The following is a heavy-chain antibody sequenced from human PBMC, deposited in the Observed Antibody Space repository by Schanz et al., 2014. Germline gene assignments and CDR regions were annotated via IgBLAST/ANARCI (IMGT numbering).Heavy chain of an antibody. CDR3: ARGWEVKVFDF. Sequence: QVQLQQWGAGLLKPSETLSLTCTVSGGSISTYYWSWIRQPPGKGLEWIGYIYSSGNTKYNPSLRGRVTMSGDTSKNQFSLKRGYMTAADTAVYYCARGWEVKVFDFWGQGLLVTVSS. J-gene: IGHJ4*02. D-gene: IGHD1-26*01. CDR2: IYSSGNT. CDR1: GGSISTYY. V-gene: IGHV4-59*08.